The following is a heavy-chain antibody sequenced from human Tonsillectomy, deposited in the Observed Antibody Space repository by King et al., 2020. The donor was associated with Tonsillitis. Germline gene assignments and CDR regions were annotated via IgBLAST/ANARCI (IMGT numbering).Heavy chain of an antibody. CDR3: ARDARYDSSGYYY. J-gene: IGHJ4*02. V-gene: IGHV3-7*01. CDR2: VKEDGSEK. CDR1: GFTFTGYW. Sequence: VQLVESGGGLVQPGGSLRLSCAASGFTFTGYWMSWVRQAPGKGLEWVANVKEDGSEKHYVDSVMGRFTISRDNAKNSLYLQMNSLRAEDTAVYYCARDARYDSSGYYYGGQGTLVTVSS. D-gene: IGHD3-22*01.